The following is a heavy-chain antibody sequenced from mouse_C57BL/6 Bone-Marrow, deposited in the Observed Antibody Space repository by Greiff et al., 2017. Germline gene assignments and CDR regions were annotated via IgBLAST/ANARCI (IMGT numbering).Heavy chain of an antibody. CDR1: GFNIKNTY. CDR2: IDPANGNT. J-gene: IGHJ3*01. D-gene: IGHD3-2*02. V-gene: IGHV14-3*01. Sequence: EVKLVESVAELVRPGASVKLSCTASGFNIKNTYMHWVKQRPEQGLEWIGRIDPANGNTKYAPKFPGKATITADTSSNTAYLQLSSLTSEDTAIYYCARVPDSSGYFAYWGQGTLVTVSA. CDR3: ARVPDSSGYFAY.